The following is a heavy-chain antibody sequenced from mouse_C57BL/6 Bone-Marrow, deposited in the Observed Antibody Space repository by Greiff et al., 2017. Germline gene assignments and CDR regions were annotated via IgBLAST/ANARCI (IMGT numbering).Heavy chain of an antibody. D-gene: IGHD2-12*01. Sequence: QVQLQQSGPGLVQPSQSLSITCTVSGFSLTSYGVHWVRQSPGKGLEWLGVIWSGGSTDYNAAFIYRLSISKDNSKSQVFFKMNSLQADDTAIYYCASPLTTNYAMDYWGQGTSVTVSS. CDR2: IWSGGST. V-gene: IGHV2-2*01. J-gene: IGHJ4*01. CDR3: ASPLTTNYAMDY. CDR1: GFSLTSYG.